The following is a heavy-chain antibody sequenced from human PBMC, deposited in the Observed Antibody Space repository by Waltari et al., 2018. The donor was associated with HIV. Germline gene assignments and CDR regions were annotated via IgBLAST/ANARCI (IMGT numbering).Heavy chain of an antibody. V-gene: IGHV5-51*01. CDR3: ARHHQDRSSWTPFDS. CDR2: IYPGDSDT. Sequence: EVQLVQSGAEVKKPGESLKISCEGSGYTFTNYWIGWVRQMPGKGLEWVGIIYPGDSDTRYSPSFQGQVTISADKSISTAYLQWSRLKASDTAMYYCARHHQDRSSWTPFDSWGQGTLVTVSS. J-gene: IGHJ4*02. D-gene: IGHD6-13*01. CDR1: GYTFTNYW.